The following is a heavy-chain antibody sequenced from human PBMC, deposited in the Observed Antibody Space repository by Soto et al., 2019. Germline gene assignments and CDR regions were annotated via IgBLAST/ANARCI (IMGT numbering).Heavy chain of an antibody. CDR1: GGSITSYY. Sequence: QVQLQESGPGLVKPLATLSLTCTVPGGSITSYYWSWVRQPPGKGLEWIGYIYYNGNINYNPSLKCRLPIALDTSKNPFSLRLSSVTAADTAVDYCATGRVYFGSEYWGQGTLVTVSS. J-gene: IGHJ4*02. CDR2: IYYNGNI. V-gene: IGHV4-59*01. CDR3: ATGRVYFGSEY. D-gene: IGHD3-10*01.